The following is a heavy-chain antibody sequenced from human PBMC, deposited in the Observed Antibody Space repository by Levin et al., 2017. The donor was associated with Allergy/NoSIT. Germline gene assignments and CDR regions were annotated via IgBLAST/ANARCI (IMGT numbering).Heavy chain of an antibody. Sequence: LAGGSLRLSCAASGFTVSSNYMSWVRQAPGKGLEWVSVIYSGGSTYYADSVKGRFTISRDNSKNTLYLQMNSLRAEDTAVYYCASAFGQVSHDAFDIWGQGTMVTVSS. V-gene: IGHV3-53*01. CDR1: GFTVSSNY. J-gene: IGHJ3*02. CDR3: ASAFGQVSHDAFDI. D-gene: IGHD3-16*01. CDR2: IYSGGST.